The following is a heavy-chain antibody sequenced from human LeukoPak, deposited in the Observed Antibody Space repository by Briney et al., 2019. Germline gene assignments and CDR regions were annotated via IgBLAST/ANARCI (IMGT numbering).Heavy chain of an antibody. Sequence: SETLSLTCTVSGGSLSSGTYYWGWIRQSPGRVLERIGTFYYSGNTYYNPSLKSRVTISVDTSKNQFSLNLSSVTAADTAIYYCARQANWFDPWGQGTLVTVSS. J-gene: IGHJ5*02. CDR2: FYYSGNT. CDR3: ARQANWFDP. CDR1: GGSLSSGTYY. V-gene: IGHV4-39*01.